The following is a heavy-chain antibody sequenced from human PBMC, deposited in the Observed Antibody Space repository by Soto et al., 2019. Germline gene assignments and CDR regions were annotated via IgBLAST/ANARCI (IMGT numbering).Heavy chain of an antibody. V-gene: IGHV3-21*01. J-gene: IGHJ4*02. CDR2: ISSSSSYI. CDR1: GFTFSSYS. D-gene: IGHD3-16*02. CDR3: ARDYDYVWGSYRYPPGY. Sequence: GGSLRLSCAASGFTFSSYSMNWVRQAPGKGLEWVSSISSSSSYIYYADSVKGRFAISRDNAKNSLYLQMNSLRAEDTAVYYCARDYDYVWGSYRYPPGYWGQGTLVTVSS.